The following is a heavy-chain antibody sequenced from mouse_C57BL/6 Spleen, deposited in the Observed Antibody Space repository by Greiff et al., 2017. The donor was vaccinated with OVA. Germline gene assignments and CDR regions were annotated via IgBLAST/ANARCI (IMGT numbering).Heavy chain of an antibody. Sequence: DVQLVESEGGLVQPGSSMKLSCTASGFTFSDYYMAWVRQVPEKGLEWVANINYDGSSTYYLDSLKSRFIISRDNAKNILYLQMSSLKSEDTATYYCARDRGYSRDYAMDYWGQGTSVTVSS. CDR1: GFTFSDYY. V-gene: IGHV5-16*01. J-gene: IGHJ4*01. CDR2: INYDGSST. D-gene: IGHD2-5*01. CDR3: ARDRGYSRDYAMDY.